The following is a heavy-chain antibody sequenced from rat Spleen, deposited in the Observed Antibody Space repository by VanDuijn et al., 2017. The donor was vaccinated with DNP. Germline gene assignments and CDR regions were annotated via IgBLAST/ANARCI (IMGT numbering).Heavy chain of an antibody. CDR2: INTETGKP. Sequence: IQLVQSGPELKKPGESVKISCKTSGYTFTNYGIYWVKQAPGQGLQYMGWINTETGKPTYAYDFKGRLVFFLETSASTAYLQINNLKNEDMATYFCARCYYSGGGSWFAYWGQGTLVTVSS. CDR3: ARCYYSGGGSWFAY. V-gene: IGHV9-6*01. J-gene: IGHJ3*01. D-gene: IGHD1-1*01. CDR1: GYTFTNYG.